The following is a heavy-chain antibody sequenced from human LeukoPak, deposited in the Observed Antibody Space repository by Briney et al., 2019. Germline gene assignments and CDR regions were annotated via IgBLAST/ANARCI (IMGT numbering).Heavy chain of an antibody. CDR1: GYTFTSYY. J-gene: IGHJ5*02. Sequence: ASVKVSCKASGYTFTSYYMHWVRQAPGQGLEWMGIINPSGGSTSYVQKFQGRVTMTRDMSTSTVYMELSSLRSEDTAVYYCATGCGGDCSPSRGFDPWGQGTLVTVSS. CDR2: INPSGGST. CDR3: ATGCGGDCSPSRGFDP. V-gene: IGHV1-46*01. D-gene: IGHD2-21*02.